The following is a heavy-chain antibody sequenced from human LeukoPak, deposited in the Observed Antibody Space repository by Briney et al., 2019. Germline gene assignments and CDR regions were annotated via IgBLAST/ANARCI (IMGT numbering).Heavy chain of an antibody. CDR2: IIPIFGTA. V-gene: IGHV1-69*05. CDR3: ASTCTNGVCPNFDY. J-gene: IGHJ4*02. D-gene: IGHD2-8*01. Sequence: ASVKVSCKASGGTFSSYAISWVRQAPGQGLEWVGRIIPIFGTANYAQKFQGRVTITTDESTSTAYMELSSLRSEDTAVYYCASTCTNGVCPNFDYWGQGTLVTVSS. CDR1: GGTFSSYA.